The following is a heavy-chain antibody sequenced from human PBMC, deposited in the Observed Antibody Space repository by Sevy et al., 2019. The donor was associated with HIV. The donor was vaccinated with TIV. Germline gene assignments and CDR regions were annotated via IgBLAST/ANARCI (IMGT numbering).Heavy chain of an antibody. V-gene: IGHV3-30*02. CDR1: GFNVNNYG. Sequence: GGSLRLSCEVSGFNVNNYGMQWVRQAPGKGLEWVAMVPYDGSKSHYVDSVKGRFTISRDYSENTLYLQMNNLRVEDTAVYYCARDHNTGWCNWFDPWGQGTLVTVSS. CDR3: ARDHNTGWCNWFDP. CDR2: VPYDGSKS. D-gene: IGHD3-9*01. J-gene: IGHJ5*02.